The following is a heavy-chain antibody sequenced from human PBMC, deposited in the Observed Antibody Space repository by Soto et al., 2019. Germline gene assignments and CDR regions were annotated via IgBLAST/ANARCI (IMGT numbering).Heavy chain of an antibody. J-gene: IGHJ4*02. CDR2: IWYDGSNK. Sequence: GGSLRLSCAASGFTFSSYGMHWVRQAPGKGLEWVAVIWYDGSNKYYADSVKGRFTISRDNSKNTLYLQMNSLRAEDTAVYYCASSSWYYPFDYWGQGTLVTVSS. CDR3: ASSSWYYPFDY. D-gene: IGHD6-13*01. CDR1: GFTFSSYG. V-gene: IGHV3-33*01.